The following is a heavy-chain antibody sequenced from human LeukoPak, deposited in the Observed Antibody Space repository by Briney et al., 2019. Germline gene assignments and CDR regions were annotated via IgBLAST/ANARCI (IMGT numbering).Heavy chain of an antibody. J-gene: IGHJ6*02. CDR3: ASASRPPYYYGRDV. V-gene: IGHV4-59*01. Sequence: PSETLSLTCTVSGGSISSYYWSWIRQPPGKGLEWIGYIYYSGSANSNPSLRSRVTISVDMSKNQFSLKLSSVTAADTAVYYCASASRPPYYYGRDVWGQGTTVTVSS. CDR1: GGSISSYY. CDR2: IYYSGSA.